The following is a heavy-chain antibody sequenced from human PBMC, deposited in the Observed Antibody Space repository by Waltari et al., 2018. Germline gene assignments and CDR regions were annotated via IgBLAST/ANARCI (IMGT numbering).Heavy chain of an antibody. J-gene: IGHJ6*02. Sequence: QVQLQQWGAGLLKPSETLSLTCAVYGGSFSGYYWRWIRPPPGKGLEWIGEINHSGSTNYNPSLKSRVTISVDTSKNQFSLKLSSVTAADTAVYYCARGAAAAHYYYYYGMDVWGQGTTVTVSS. CDR2: INHSGST. CDR3: ARGAAAAHYYYYYGMDV. CDR1: GGSFSGYY. V-gene: IGHV4-34*01. D-gene: IGHD6-13*01.